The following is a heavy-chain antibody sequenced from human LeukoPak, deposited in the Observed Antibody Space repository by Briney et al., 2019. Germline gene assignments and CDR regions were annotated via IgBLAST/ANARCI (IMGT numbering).Heavy chain of an antibody. J-gene: IGHJ4*02. CDR2: IRSDGSST. CDR3: TRRYGGHSGWAGYHDS. Sequence: GGSLRLSCVASGFSFSAYIMHWVRQAPGKGLEYVSAIRSDGSSTFYPNSVKGRFTISRDNSKSTLYQQMGSLRAEDTAVYYCTRRYGGHSGWAGYHDSWGQGTLVTVSS. D-gene: IGHD6-19*01. CDR1: GFSFSAYI. V-gene: IGHV3-64*01.